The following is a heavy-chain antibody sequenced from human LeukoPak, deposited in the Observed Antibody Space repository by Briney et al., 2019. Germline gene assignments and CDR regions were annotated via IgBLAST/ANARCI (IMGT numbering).Heavy chain of an antibody. Sequence: GGSLRLSCAASGLTVTNNYWHWVRQPPGKGPEWISILYSDGDTKYADSVKGRFTFSRDSSRNTLYLQMNGLRAEDAAVYYCTYGDYPLTYWGQGTLASVSS. D-gene: IGHD4-17*01. CDR1: GLTVTNNY. V-gene: IGHV3-66*01. J-gene: IGHJ4*02. CDR2: LYSDGDT. CDR3: TYGDYPLTY.